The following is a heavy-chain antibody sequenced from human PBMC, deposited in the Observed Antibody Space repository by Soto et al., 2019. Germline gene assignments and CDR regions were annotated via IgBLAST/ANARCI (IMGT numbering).Heavy chain of an antibody. Sequence: SETLSLTCTVSGDSINNYYWSWIRQPPGKGLEWIGYIYHSGSTDYNPSLKSRVTISVDPSKTQFSLKLSSVTAADTAVYYCARTSMVRGVQLDYWGQGTLVTVSS. D-gene: IGHD3-10*01. J-gene: IGHJ4*02. V-gene: IGHV4-59*01. CDR1: GDSINNYY. CDR2: IYHSGST. CDR3: ARTSMVRGVQLDY.